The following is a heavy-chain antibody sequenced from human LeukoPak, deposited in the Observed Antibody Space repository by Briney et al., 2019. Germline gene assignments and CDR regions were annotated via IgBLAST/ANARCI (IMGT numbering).Heavy chain of an antibody. Sequence: PGGSLRLSCAASGFTVSSNYMSWVRQAPGKGLEWVSVIYSGGSTYYADSVKGRFTISRDNSKNTLSLQMNSLSAEDTAVYYCARDQHGDYSPYFDYWGRGTLVTVSS. D-gene: IGHD4-23*01. J-gene: IGHJ4*02. CDR1: GFTVSSNY. CDR3: ARDQHGDYSPYFDY. CDR2: IYSGGST. V-gene: IGHV3-53*01.